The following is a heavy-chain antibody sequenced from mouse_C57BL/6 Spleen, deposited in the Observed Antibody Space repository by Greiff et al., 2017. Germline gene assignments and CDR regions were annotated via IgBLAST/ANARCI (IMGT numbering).Heavy chain of an antibody. Sequence: EVKVVESGGGLVQPKGSLKLSCAASGFSFNTYAMNWVRQAPGKGLEWVARIRSKSNNYATYYADSVKDRFTISRDDSESMLYLQMNNLKTEDTAMYYCVRQTGHYYGSSYWYFDVWGTGTTVTVSS. J-gene: IGHJ1*03. CDR2: IRSKSNNYAT. CDR3: VRQTGHYYGSSYWYFDV. CDR1: GFSFNTYA. D-gene: IGHD1-1*01. V-gene: IGHV10-1*01.